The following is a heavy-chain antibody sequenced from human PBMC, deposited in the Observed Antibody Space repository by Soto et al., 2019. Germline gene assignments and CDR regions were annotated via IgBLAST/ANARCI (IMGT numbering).Heavy chain of an antibody. V-gene: IGHV1-69*13. CDR1: GGTFSPYT. D-gene: IGHD5-12*01. CDR2: IIPIFGTA. J-gene: IGHJ6*02. Sequence: GASVKVSCKASGGTFSPYTINWVRQAPGQGLEWKGGIIPIFGTANYAQKFQGRVTITADESTSTAYMELSSLRSEDTAVYYCARDLKSEMATIPYGMDVWGQGTTVTVSS. CDR3: ARDLKSEMATIPYGMDV.